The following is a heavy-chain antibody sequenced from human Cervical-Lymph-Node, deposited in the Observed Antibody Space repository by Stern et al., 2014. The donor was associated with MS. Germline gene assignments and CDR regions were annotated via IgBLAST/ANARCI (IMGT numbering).Heavy chain of an antibody. CDR2: INNSGTT. CDR3: SRDADGYSLVFGY. V-gene: IGHV4-30-4*01. D-gene: IGHD5-24*01. Sequence: QLQLQESGPGLVKPSQTLSLTCTVTGGSISSGEYYWSWIRQSPGKGLEWIGYINNSGTTYYNPSLKSRVTISVDTSKNQFSMTLRSLTAADTAVYYCSRDADGYSLVFGYWGRGTLVTVSS. CDR1: GGSISSGEYY. J-gene: IGHJ4*02.